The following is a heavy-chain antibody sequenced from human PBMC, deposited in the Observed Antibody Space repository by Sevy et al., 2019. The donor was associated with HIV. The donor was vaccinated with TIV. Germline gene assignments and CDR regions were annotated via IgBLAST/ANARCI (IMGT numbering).Heavy chain of an antibody. D-gene: IGHD6-19*01. CDR3: VRAIQSDGSF. V-gene: IGHV3-7*01. CDR1: GFNLENFW. CDR2: IRQDGSEI. J-gene: IGHJ4*02. Sequence: GGSLRLSCVASGFNLENFWMNWVRQAPGKGLEWVANIRQDGSEIYYVASVKGRFTISRDNARNLVYLQMNSLRAEDTALYYCVRAIQSDGSFWGQGALVTVSS.